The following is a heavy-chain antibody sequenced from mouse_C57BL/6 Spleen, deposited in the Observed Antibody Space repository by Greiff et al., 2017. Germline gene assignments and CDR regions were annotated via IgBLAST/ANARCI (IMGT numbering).Heavy chain of an antibody. V-gene: IGHV3-6*01. CDR1: GYSITSGYY. CDR2: ISYDGSN. J-gene: IGHJ2*01. Sequence: EVKLEESGPGLVKPSQSLSLTCSVTGYSITSGYYWNWIRQFPGNKLEWMGYISYDGSNNYNPSLKNRISITRDTSKNQFFLKLNSVTTEDTATYYCAREGYYGSSYYFDYWGQGTTLTVSS. CDR3: AREGYYGSSYYFDY. D-gene: IGHD1-1*01.